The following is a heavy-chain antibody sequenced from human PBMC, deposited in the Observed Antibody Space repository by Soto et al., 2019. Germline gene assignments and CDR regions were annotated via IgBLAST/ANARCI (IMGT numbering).Heavy chain of an antibody. CDR2: IYYSGST. CDR1: GGSISSGGYY. Sequence: SETLSLTCTVSGGSISSGGYYWSWIRQHPGKGLEWIGYIYYSGSTYYNPSLKSRVTISVDTSKNQFSLKLSSVTAADTAVYYCARDGRFLAWLPHQREPIWYNWFDPWGQGTLVTVSS. V-gene: IGHV4-31*03. CDR3: ARDGRFLAWLPHQREPIWYNWFDP. D-gene: IGHD3-3*01. J-gene: IGHJ5*02.